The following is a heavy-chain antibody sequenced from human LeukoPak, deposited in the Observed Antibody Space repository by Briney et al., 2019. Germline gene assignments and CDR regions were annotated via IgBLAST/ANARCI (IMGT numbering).Heavy chain of an antibody. CDR2: IYYSGST. J-gene: IGHJ5*02. CDR3: ARADTAMVSLIWFDP. D-gene: IGHD5-18*01. CDR1: GGSISSYY. V-gene: IGHV4-59*01. Sequence: SQTLSLTCTVSGGSISSYYWSWIRQPPGKGLEWIGYIYYSGSTNYNPSLKSRVTISVDTSKNQFSLKLSSVTAADTAVYYCARADTAMVSLIWFDPWGQGTLVTVSS.